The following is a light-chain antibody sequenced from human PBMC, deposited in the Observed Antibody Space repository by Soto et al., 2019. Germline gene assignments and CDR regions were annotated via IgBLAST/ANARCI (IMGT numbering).Light chain of an antibody. CDR3: EQYNNWAWT. CDR2: GAS. Sequence: EIVMTQSPANLSVSAGERVTLSCRASQSVASHLAWYQQKPGQAPRLLIYGASTRATGIPARFSGSGSGTVSALLISSLHSQECAVYNCEQYNNWAWTFGQGTKVDIK. CDR1: QSVASH. V-gene: IGKV3-15*01. J-gene: IGKJ1*01.